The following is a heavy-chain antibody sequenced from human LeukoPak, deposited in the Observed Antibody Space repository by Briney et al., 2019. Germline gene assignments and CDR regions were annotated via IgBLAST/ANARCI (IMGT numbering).Heavy chain of an antibody. CDR3: AKGGLQGTNYFDY. D-gene: IGHD3-10*01. Sequence: GGSLRLSCAASGITFSDYAMRWVRQAPGRGLEWLAYIRYDGINKYYAESVKGRFAISRDNSKNTLSLQMNSLTDEDTAVYYCAKGGLQGTNYFDYWGQGTLVTVSS. V-gene: IGHV3-30*02. J-gene: IGHJ4*02. CDR2: IRYDGINK. CDR1: GITFSDYA.